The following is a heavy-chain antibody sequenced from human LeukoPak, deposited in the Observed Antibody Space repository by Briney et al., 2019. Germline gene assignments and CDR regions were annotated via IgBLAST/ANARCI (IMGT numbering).Heavy chain of an antibody. CDR1: GFTFDDYA. Sequence: GGSLRLSCAASGFTFDDYAMHWVRQAPGKGLEWVSGISWNSGSIGYADSVKGRFTISRDNAKNSLYLQMNSLRAEDTALYYCAKDKHDGVAVAGTPNYYYYGMDVWGQGTTVTVSS. CDR3: AKDKHDGVAVAGTPNYYYYGMDV. D-gene: IGHD6-19*01. V-gene: IGHV3-9*01. J-gene: IGHJ6*02. CDR2: ISWNSGSI.